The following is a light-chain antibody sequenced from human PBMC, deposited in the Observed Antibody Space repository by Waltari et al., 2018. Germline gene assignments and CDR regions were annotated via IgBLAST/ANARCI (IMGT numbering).Light chain of an antibody. Sequence: DIQMTESPSSLSASVGDSVTITCQASQDINNYLNWYQQKPGKAPKLCIYDASNLETGVPSRFSGSGSGTTFTFTISSLQPEDIATYYCQQFHSLLTFGGGTKVEIK. V-gene: IGKV1-33*01. J-gene: IGKJ4*01. CDR3: QQFHSLLT. CDR2: DAS. CDR1: QDINNY.